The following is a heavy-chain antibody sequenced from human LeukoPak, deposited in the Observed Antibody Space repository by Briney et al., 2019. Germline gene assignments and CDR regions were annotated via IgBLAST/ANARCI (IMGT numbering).Heavy chain of an antibody. CDR2: INPNSGDT. D-gene: IGHD2-8*01. J-gene: IGHJ4*02. Sequence: ASVKVSCKASGGTFSSYAISWVRQAPGQGLEWMGWINPNSGDTNYAQKFQGRVTMTRDTTISTAYMELSRLRSDDTAVFYCATLMAHLDYWGQGTLVTVSS. CDR3: ATLMAHLDY. CDR1: GGTFSSYA. V-gene: IGHV1-2*02.